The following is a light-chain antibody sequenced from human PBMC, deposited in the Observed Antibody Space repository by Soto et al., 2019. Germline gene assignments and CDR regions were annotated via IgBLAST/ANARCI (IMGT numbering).Light chain of an antibody. J-gene: IGKJ1*01. CDR2: WAS. Sequence: IVMTQSPDSLAVSLGDRSTINCNSSQSVLYSSNNKNYLAWYQQKPGQPPKLLIYWASTRESGVPDRFSGSGSGTDFTLTISSLQAEDVAVYYCKQYYSTPLFGQGTKVDIK. CDR1: QSVLYSSNNKNY. CDR3: KQYYSTPL. V-gene: IGKV4-1*01.